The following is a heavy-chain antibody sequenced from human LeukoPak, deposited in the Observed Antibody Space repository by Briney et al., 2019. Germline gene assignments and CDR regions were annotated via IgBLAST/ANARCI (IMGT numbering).Heavy chain of an antibody. CDR2: ISWNSGSI. CDR1: GFTFDDYA. D-gene: IGHD3-22*01. J-gene: IGHJ4*02. Sequence: GGSLRLSCAASGFTFDDYAMHWVRQAPGKGLEWVSGISWNSGSIGYADSVKGRFTISRDNAKNSLYLQMNSLRAEDTALYYCAKAPYYYDSSGYYDYWGQGTLVTVSS. CDR3: AKAPYYYDSSGYYDY. V-gene: IGHV3-9*01.